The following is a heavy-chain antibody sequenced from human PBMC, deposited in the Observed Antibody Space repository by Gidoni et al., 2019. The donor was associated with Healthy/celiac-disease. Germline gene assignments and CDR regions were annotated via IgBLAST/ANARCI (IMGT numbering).Heavy chain of an antibody. V-gene: IGHV4-39*01. D-gene: IGHD2-2*01. CDR3: AGLGVPAAIPEAFDI. Sequence: QLQLQESGPGLVKPSETLSLTCPVSGCSISSSSYYWGWIRQPPGKGLEWMGGIYYSGSTYYNPSLKSRVTISVDTSKNQFSLKLSSVTAADTAVDYCAGLGVPAAIPEAFDIWGQGTMVTVSS. J-gene: IGHJ3*02. CDR2: IYYSGST. CDR1: GCSISSSSYY.